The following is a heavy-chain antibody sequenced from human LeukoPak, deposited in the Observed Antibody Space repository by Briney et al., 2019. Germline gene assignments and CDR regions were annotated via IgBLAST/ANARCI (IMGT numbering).Heavy chain of an antibody. V-gene: IGHV3-23*01. D-gene: IGHD6-19*01. CDR3: VYGVAGSFDY. CDR1: GFTFSSYV. CDR2: ISSSGDST. Sequence: GGSLRLSCAASGFTFSSYVMSWVRQAPGKGLEWVSVISSSGDSTYYADSVKGRFAISRDNSKSTLYLQMHSLRVEDTAVYYCVYGVAGSFDYWGQGTLVTVFS. J-gene: IGHJ4*02.